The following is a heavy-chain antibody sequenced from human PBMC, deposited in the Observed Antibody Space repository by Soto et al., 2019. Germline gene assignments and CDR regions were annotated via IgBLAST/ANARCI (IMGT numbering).Heavy chain of an antibody. CDR3: GRGPSPRAPAGGTPYYYAMDV. D-gene: IGHD6-13*01. V-gene: IGHV1-8*02. Sequence: QVQLVQSGAEVKQSGASVKVSCKASGYDFTAYDINWVRQASGQGLEWMGWMNPINGATGSARRFQGRVSMTRNTATGTAYLELTSLRSDDSAVYYCGRGPSPRAPAGGTPYYYAMDVWGQGTTVTASS. J-gene: IGHJ6*02. CDR2: MNPINGAT. CDR1: GYDFTAYD.